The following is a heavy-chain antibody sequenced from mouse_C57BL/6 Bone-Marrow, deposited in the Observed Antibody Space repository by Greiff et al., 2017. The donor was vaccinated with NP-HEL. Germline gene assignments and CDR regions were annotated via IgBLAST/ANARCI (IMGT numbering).Heavy chain of an antibody. CDR2: ISSGSSTI. CDR1: GFTFRDYG. CDR3: ASAFVCYYAMDY. J-gene: IGHJ4*01. V-gene: IGHV5-17*01. Sequence: EVKVVESGGGLVKPGGSLKLSCAASGFTFRDYGMHWVRQAPEKGLAWVAYISSGSSTIYYADTVKGRFTISRDNAKNTLILQMTSLWSEDTAMYYCASAFVCYYAMDYWGQGTSVTVSS.